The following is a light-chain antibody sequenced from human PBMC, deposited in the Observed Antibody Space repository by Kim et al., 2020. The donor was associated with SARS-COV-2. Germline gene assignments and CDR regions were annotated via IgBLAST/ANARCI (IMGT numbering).Light chain of an antibody. J-gene: IGLJ1*01. CDR1: SSDVGGYNY. CDR3: SSYTSSSTYV. CDR2: YVS. Sequence: QSITYPCTGTSSDVGGYNYVSSYQQHPGKAPKLMIYYVSNRPSGVSNRFSGSKSGNTASLTISGLQAEDEADYYCSSYTSSSTYVFGTGTKVTVL. V-gene: IGLV2-14*03.